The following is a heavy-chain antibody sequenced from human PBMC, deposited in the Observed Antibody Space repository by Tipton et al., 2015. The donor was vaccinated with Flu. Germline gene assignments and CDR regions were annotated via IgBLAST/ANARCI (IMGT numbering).Heavy chain of an antibody. CDR3: ARDTYSPGYGSPLYFDY. V-gene: IGHV1-69*15. J-gene: IGHJ4*02. D-gene: IGHD5-18*01. Sequence: QSGAEVKKPGSSVKVSCKASGGTFSGYAISWVRQAPGQGLEWMGRIIPISATANYAQKFQGRVTITADESTSTAYMELSSLRSEDTALYYCARDTYSPGYGSPLYFDYWGQGTLVTVSS. CDR2: IIPISATA. CDR1: GGTFSGYA.